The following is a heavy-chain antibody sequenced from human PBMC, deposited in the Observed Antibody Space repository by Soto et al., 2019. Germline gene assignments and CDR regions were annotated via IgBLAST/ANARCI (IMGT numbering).Heavy chain of an antibody. CDR3: ARAITMIVQSKPGAFDI. D-gene: IGHD3-22*01. Sequence: ASVKVSCKASGYTFTSYGISWVRQAPGQGLEWMGWISAYNGNTNYAQKLQGRVTMTTDTSTSTAYMELRSLRSDDTAVYYCARAITMIVQSKPGAFDIWGQGTMVTVSS. J-gene: IGHJ3*02. CDR1: GYTFTSYG. V-gene: IGHV1-18*01. CDR2: ISAYNGNT.